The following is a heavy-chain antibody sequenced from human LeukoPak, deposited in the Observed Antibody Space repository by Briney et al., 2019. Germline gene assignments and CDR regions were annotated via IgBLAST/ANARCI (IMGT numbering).Heavy chain of an antibody. CDR2: IYYSGST. D-gene: IGHD2-15*01. Sequence: SETLSLTCTVSCGSISSYYWSWIRQPPGKGLEWIGYIYYSGSTNYNPSLKSRVTISVDTSKNQFSLKLSSVTAADTAVYYCARGRGYCSGGSCSHQKEFDYWGQGTLVTVSS. V-gene: IGHV4-59*01. CDR1: CGSISSYY. J-gene: IGHJ4*02. CDR3: ARGRGYCSGGSCSHQKEFDY.